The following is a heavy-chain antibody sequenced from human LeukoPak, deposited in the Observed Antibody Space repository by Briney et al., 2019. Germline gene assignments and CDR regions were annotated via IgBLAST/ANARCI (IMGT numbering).Heavy chain of an antibody. V-gene: IGHV3-48*03. CDR1: GFTFSSYE. Sequence: PGGSLRLSCAASGFTFSSYEMNWVRQAPGKGLEWISYISSSGSTVHYADSVKGRFTISRDNAKNSLYLQMNSLRAEDTALYYCAPRPRYCSSTSCPWGQGTLVTVSS. CDR3: APRPRYCSSTSCP. J-gene: IGHJ5*02. CDR2: ISSSGSTV. D-gene: IGHD2-2*01.